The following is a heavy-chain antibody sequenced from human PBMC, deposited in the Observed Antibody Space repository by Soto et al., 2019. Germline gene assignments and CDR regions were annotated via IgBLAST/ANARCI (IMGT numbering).Heavy chain of an antibody. D-gene: IGHD3-22*01. V-gene: IGHV1-69*01. Sequence: QVQLVQSGAEVKKPGSSVKVSCKASGGTFSSYAISWVRQAPGQGLEWMGGIIPIFGTANYAQKFQGRVTITADESTSTAYMELSSLRSEDTAVYYCASYYCDSSGYYYGLLAFDIWGQGTMVTVSS. CDR1: GGTFSSYA. CDR2: IIPIFGTA. J-gene: IGHJ3*02. CDR3: ASYYCDSSGYYYGLLAFDI.